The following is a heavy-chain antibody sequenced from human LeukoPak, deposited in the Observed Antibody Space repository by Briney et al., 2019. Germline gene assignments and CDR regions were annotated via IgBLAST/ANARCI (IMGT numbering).Heavy chain of an antibody. J-gene: IGHJ4*02. CDR2: IYTSGST. D-gene: IGHD3-22*01. CDR3: AGEGHYYDSSGYYYGGEDY. V-gene: IGHV4-4*07. CDR1: GGSISSYY. Sequence: TASETLSLTCTVSGGSISSYYWSWIRQPAGKGLEWIGRIYTSGSTNYNPSLKSRVTMSVDTSKNQFSLKLSSVTAADTAVYYCAGEGHYYDSSGYYYGGEDYWGQGTLVTVSS.